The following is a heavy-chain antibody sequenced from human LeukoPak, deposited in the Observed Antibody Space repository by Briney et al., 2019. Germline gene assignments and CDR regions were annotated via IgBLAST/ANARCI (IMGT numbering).Heavy chain of an antibody. J-gene: IGHJ5*02. CDR2: IYYSGST. Sequence: PSETLSLTCTVSGGSISSSSYYWGWIRQPPGKGLEWIGSIYYSGSTYYNPSLKSRVTISVDTSKNQFSLKLSSVTAADTAVYYCARGYYGSGSYYNGSISWGQGTLVTVSS. V-gene: IGHV4-39*07. D-gene: IGHD3-10*01. CDR3: ARGYYGSGSYYNGSIS. CDR1: GGSISSSSYY.